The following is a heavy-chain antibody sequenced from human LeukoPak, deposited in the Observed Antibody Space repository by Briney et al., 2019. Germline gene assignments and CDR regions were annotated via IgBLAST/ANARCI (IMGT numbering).Heavy chain of an antibody. V-gene: IGHV1-24*01. CDR2: FDPEDGET. CDR1: GYTLTELS. CDR3: ARDHSSSFYYYYGMDV. J-gene: IGHJ6*02. Sequence: ASVKVSCKVSGYTLTELSMHWVRQAPGKGLEWMGGFDPEDGETIYAQKFQGRVTMTEDTSTDTAYMELSSLRAEDTAVYYCARDHSSSFYYYYGMDVWGQGTTVTVSS. D-gene: IGHD6-6*01.